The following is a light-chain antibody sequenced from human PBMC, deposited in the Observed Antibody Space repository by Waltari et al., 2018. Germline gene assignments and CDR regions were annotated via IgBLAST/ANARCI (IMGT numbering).Light chain of an antibody. J-gene: IGKJ2*01. Sequence: DIVMTQSPDSLAVSLGERANLNCKSSQSVLYSSNSKNYLAWYQQKPGQPPKLLLYWASTRESGVPDRFSGSGSGTDFTLTISSLQAEDVAVYYCQQYYSTPRTFGQGTKLEI. CDR3: QQYYSTPRT. CDR1: QSVLYSSNSKNY. CDR2: WAS. V-gene: IGKV4-1*01.